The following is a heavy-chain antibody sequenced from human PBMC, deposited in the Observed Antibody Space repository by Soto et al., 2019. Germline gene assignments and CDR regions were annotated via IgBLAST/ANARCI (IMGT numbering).Heavy chain of an antibody. D-gene: IGHD3-3*01. J-gene: IGHJ4*02. CDR3: AKERRITIFGVATGYFDY. CDR2: ISGSGGST. CDR1: GFTFSSYA. V-gene: IGHV3-23*01. Sequence: GGSLRLSCAASGFTFSSYAMSWVRQAPGKGLEWVSAISGSGGSTYYADSVKGRFTISRDDSKNTLYLQMNSLRAEDTAVYYCAKERRITIFGVATGYFDYWGQGTLVTVSS.